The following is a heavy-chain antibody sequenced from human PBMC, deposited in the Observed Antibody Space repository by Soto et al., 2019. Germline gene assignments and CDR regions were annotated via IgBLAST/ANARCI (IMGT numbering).Heavy chain of an antibody. Sequence: EVQLLESGGGLAQPGGSLRLSCAASGFTFSSYGMTWVRQAPGKGLEWVSGISGSGSNTFYADAVKGRFAISRDNSKNTLFLKMTRLRAEDTAVYYCAKVGVALPKEVVIRNFASWGQGPLVTVSS. CDR2: ISGSGSNT. V-gene: IGHV3-23*01. CDR3: AKVGVALPKEVVIRNFAS. J-gene: IGHJ4*02. D-gene: IGHD2-15*01. CDR1: GFTFSSYG.